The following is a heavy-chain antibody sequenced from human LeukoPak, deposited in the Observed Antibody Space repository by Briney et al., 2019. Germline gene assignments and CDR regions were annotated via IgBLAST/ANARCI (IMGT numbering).Heavy chain of an antibody. CDR2: IIPVLNIT. CDR1: GGTFSTSA. CDR3: ARDQGLTAPPPYGLDV. V-gene: IGHV1-69*04. J-gene: IGHJ6*02. Sequence: SVKVSCRTSGGTFSTSAITWVRQAPGQGLEWMGRIIPVLNITTYAQRFQGRVTITADTSTSTVYMELSSLRSEETAVYYCARDQGLTAPPPYGLDVWGRGTTVIVSS. D-gene: IGHD5-18*01.